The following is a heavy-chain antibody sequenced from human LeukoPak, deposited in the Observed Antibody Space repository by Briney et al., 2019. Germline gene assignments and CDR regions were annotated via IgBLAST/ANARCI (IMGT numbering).Heavy chain of an antibody. V-gene: IGHV4-39*01. CDR3: ASSSGYSSGWYLTPNPYYFDY. Sequence: PSETLSLTCTVSGGSISSSSYYWGWIRQPPGKGLEWIGSIYYSGSTYNNPSLKSRVTISVDTSKNQFSLKLSSVTAADTAVYYCASSSGYSSGWYLTPNPYYFDYWGQGTLVTVSS. CDR2: IYYSGST. J-gene: IGHJ4*02. CDR1: GGSISSSSYY. D-gene: IGHD6-19*01.